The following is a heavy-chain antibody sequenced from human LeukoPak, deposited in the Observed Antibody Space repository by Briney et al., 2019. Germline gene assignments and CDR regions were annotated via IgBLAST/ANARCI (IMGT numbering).Heavy chain of an antibody. Sequence: GGSLRLSCAGSGFTFDDYTMHWVRQAPGEGLEWVSSISSSNSYIYNADSVKGRFTISRDNAKNSLYLQMNSLRAEDTAVYYCARDQGLLVVAGRFGYWGQGTLVTVSS. CDR3: ARDQGLLVVAGRFGY. CDR2: ISSSNSYI. CDR1: GFTFDDYT. D-gene: IGHD6-19*01. J-gene: IGHJ4*02. V-gene: IGHV3-21*01.